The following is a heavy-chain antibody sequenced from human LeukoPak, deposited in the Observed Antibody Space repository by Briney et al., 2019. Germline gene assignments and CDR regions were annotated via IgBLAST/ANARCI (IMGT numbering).Heavy chain of an antibody. CDR1: GGSFSGYY. J-gene: IGHJ5*02. V-gene: IGHV4-34*01. CDR2: INHSGST. CDR3: ARSSKYFWSGNNEYNWFDP. Sequence: SETLSLTCAVYGGSFSGYYLSWIRQPPGKGLEWIGEINHSGSTNYNPSLKSRVTISVDTSKNQFSLKLSSVTAADTAVYYCARSSKYFWSGNNEYNWFDPWGQGTLVTVSS. D-gene: IGHD3-3*01.